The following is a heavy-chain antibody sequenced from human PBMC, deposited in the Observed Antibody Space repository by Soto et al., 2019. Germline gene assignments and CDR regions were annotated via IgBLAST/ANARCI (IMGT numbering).Heavy chain of an antibody. V-gene: IGHV3-23*01. CDR2: ISGSGGRT. Sequence: EVQLLESGGDLIQPGGSLRLSCVASGITFGSRAMSWVRQAPGEGLEWVSTISGSGGRTYYADSAKGRFTISRDNSRNTLHLQMNSLRVEDTAVYYCAKTLLSTSWYGLHDYVSQGTLVTVSS. D-gene: IGHD6-13*01. J-gene: IGHJ4*02. CDR1: GITFGSRA. CDR3: AKTLLSTSWYGLHDY.